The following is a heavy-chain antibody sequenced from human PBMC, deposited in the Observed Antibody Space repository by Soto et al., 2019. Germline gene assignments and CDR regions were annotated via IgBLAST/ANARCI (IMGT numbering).Heavy chain of an antibody. J-gene: IGHJ4*02. Sequence: DVQLVESGGGLIQPGGSLRLSCAASGSTATNGRMSWVRQSPGKGLEWVSVIFSDDKTYYADSVKGRFTISRDTSKNTVYLQMNSLRADDTAVYYCARDWNGDKYFDYWDQGTLVTVSS. CDR2: IFSDDKT. V-gene: IGHV3-53*01. CDR3: ARDWNGDKYFDY. D-gene: IGHD4-17*01. CDR1: GSTATNGR.